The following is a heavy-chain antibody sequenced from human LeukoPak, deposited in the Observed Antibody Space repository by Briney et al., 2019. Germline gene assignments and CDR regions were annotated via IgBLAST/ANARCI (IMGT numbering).Heavy chain of an antibody. CDR1: GFTFSSYG. CDR2: ISYDGSNK. D-gene: IGHD3-22*01. Sequence: GGSLRLSCAASGFTFSSYGMHWVRQAPGKGLEWVAVISYDGSNKYYADSVKGRFTISRDNSKNTLYLQMNSLRAEDTAVYYCFYSPRSSGFDYWGQGTLVTVSS. V-gene: IGHV3-30*03. CDR3: FYSPRSSGFDY. J-gene: IGHJ4*02.